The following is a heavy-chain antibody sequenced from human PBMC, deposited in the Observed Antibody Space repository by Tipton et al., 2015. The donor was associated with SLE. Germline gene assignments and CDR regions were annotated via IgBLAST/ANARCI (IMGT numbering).Heavy chain of an antibody. CDR2: IYYNGTT. CDR3: ARDHWALVATTYYFDY. J-gene: IGHJ4*02. D-gene: IGHD5-12*01. V-gene: IGHV4-39*07. Sequence: LVQSSETLSLTCTVSGDSFRSDSYYWGWIRQPPGEGLEWIGTIYYNGTTSYKPSLRSRVSISMDSSKNHFSLNLRSVTAADTAVYYCARDHWALVATTYYFDYWGQGMLVTVSS. CDR1: GDSFRSDSYY.